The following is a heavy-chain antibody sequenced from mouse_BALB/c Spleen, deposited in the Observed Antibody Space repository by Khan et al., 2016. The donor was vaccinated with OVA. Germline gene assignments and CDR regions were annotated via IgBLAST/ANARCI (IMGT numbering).Heavy chain of an antibody. J-gene: IGHJ4*01. CDR2: IWGDGTT. D-gene: IGHD2-10*01. V-gene: IGHV2-6-7*01. Sequence: QVQLKQSGPGLVAPSQSLSITCTVSGFSLTGYGVNWVRQPPGKGLEWLGMIWGDGTTDYNSTLKSRLSISKDISKSQVFLKMNSLQTDDTARYYGARAYYGNYREAMDYWGQGTSVTVSS. CDR1: GFSLTGYG. CDR3: ARAYYGNYREAMDY.